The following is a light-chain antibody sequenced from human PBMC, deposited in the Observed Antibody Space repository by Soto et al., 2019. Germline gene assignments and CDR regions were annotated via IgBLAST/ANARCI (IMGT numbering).Light chain of an antibody. CDR3: VLYMGSGAYL. V-gene: IGLV2-14*01. J-gene: IGLJ1*01. CDR1: SSDVGIYNY. CDR2: EVS. Sequence: QSALTQPASVSGSPGQSITIPCTGTSSDVGIYNYVSWYQQHPGKVPKLIIYEVSNRPSGISNRFSGSIRGNKAALTITGAQAEDEAEYHCVLYMGSGAYLFGPGTKLTVL.